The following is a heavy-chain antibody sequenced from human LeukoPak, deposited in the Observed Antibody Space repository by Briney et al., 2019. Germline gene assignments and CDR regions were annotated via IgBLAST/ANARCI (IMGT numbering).Heavy chain of an antibody. D-gene: IGHD1-26*01. CDR3: ASQARGVGATPLDY. CDR2: ISSSGSYI. V-gene: IGHV3-21*01. Sequence: GGSLRLSRAASGFTFGSYSMNWVRQAPGKGLEWVSSISSSGSYIYYADSVKGRFTISRDNAKNSLYLQMNSLRAEDTAVYYCASQARGVGATPLDYWGQGTLVTVSS. CDR1: GFTFGSYS. J-gene: IGHJ4*02.